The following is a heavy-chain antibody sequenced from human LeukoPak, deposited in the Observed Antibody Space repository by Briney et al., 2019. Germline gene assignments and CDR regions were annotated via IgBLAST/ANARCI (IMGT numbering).Heavy chain of an antibody. CDR1: GFTFSSYW. CDR3: VRGYSFGPYGMDV. CDR2: ISSNGVDT. J-gene: IGHJ6*02. Sequence: GGSLRLSCAASGFTFSSYWMHWVRQAPGKGLEDVSAISSNGVDTYYADSVKGRFTISRDNSKNTLYLQMSSLRAEDTAVYFCVRGYSFGPYGMDVWGQGTTVTVSS. D-gene: IGHD2-15*01. V-gene: IGHV3-64D*09.